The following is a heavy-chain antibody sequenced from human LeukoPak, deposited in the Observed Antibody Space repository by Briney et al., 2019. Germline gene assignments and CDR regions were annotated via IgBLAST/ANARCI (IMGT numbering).Heavy chain of an antibody. CDR2: INHSGST. D-gene: IGHD5-12*01. CDR3: ARRKRYGGYVPHVFGGDFDY. Sequence: KPSENLSPTCAVYGGSFSGYYWSWIPQPPGEGLEWIGGINHSGSTNYNPSLKSRVTISVDTSKNQFSLKLSSVTAADTAVYYCARRKRYGGYVPHVFGGDFDYWGQGTLSPSPQ. CDR1: GGSFSGYY. V-gene: IGHV4-34*01. J-gene: IGHJ4*02.